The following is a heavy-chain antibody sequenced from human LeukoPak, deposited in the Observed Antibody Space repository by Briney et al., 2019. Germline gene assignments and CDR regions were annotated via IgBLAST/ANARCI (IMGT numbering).Heavy chain of an antibody. V-gene: IGHV1-46*01. Sequence: ASVKVSYKASGYTFTIYYMHWVRQAPGQGREWMGIINPSSGSTSYAQKFQGRVTMTRDTSTSTVYMELSSLRSEDTAVYYCAREIDILTVGGDYWGQGTLVTVSS. CDR3: AREIDILTVGGDY. CDR1: GYTFTIYY. D-gene: IGHD3-9*01. J-gene: IGHJ4*02. CDR2: INPSSGST.